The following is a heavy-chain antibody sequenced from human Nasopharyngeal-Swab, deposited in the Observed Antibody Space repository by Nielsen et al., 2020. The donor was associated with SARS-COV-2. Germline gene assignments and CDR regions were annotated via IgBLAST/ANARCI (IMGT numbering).Heavy chain of an antibody. Sequence: GESLKISCAASGFTFSGSAMHWVRQASGKGLEWVGRIRSKANSYATAYAASVKGRFTISRDDSKNTAYLQMNSLKTEDTAVYYCTRRQQNYDILTGPSRRAFDIWGQGTMVTVSS. D-gene: IGHD3-9*01. CDR3: TRRQQNYDILTGPSRRAFDI. J-gene: IGHJ3*02. CDR1: GFTFSGSA. V-gene: IGHV3-73*01. CDR2: IRSKANSYAT.